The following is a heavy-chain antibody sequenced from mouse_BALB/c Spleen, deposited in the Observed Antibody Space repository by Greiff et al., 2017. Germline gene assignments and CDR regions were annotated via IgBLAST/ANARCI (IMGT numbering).Heavy chain of an antibody. CDR3: AKNQGYGNYTFDY. J-gene: IGHJ2*01. Sequence: VQRVESGPSLVQPSQSLSITCTVSGFSLTSYGVHWVRQSPGKGLEWLGVIWRGGSTDYNAAFMSRLSITKDNSKSQVFFKMNSLQADDTAIYYCAKNQGYGNYTFDYWGQGTTLTVSS. D-gene: IGHD2-10*02. V-gene: IGHV2-5-1*01. CDR1: GFSLTSYG. CDR2: IWRGGST.